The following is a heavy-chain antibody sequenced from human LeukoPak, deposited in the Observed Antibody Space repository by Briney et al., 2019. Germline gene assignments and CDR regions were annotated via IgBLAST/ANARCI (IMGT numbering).Heavy chain of an antibody. CDR3: AKTWGRRSRSSPAMAYFDY. D-gene: IGHD5-18*01. Sequence: GGSLRLSCAASGFTFSSYGMHWVRQAPGKGLEWVAVISYDGSNKYYADFVEGRFTISRDNSKNTLYLQMNSLRAEDTAVYYCAKTWGRRSRSSPAMAYFDYWGQGTLVTVSS. J-gene: IGHJ4*02. CDR1: GFTFSSYG. CDR2: ISYDGSNK. V-gene: IGHV3-30*18.